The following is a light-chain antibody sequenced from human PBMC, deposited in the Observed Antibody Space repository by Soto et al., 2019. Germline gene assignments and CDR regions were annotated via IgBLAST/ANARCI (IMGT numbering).Light chain of an antibody. Sequence: EIVLTQSPGTLSLSPGETASLSCRASQTISSGYVAWYQQKPGQAPRLLIYDASNRATGIPARFSGSGSGTDFTLTISSLEPEDFAVYYCQQRSNWPRTFGQGTKVDIK. CDR3: QQRSNWPRT. CDR1: QTISSGY. CDR2: DAS. V-gene: IGKV3-11*01. J-gene: IGKJ1*01.